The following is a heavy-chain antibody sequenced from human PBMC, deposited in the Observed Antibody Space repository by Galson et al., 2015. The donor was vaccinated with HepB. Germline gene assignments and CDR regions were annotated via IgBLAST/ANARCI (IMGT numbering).Heavy chain of an antibody. D-gene: IGHD1-7*01. CDR3: AREGDWNWD. V-gene: IGHV1-46*01. J-gene: IGHJ4*02. CDR1: GYTFTSYY. CDR2: INPSGGST. Sequence: SVKVSCKASGYTFTSYYMHRVGQAPGQGLEWMGIINPSGGSTSYAQKFQVRVTMTRDTATSTVYMELSSLRSEDTAVYYCAREGDWNWDWGQGTLVTVSS.